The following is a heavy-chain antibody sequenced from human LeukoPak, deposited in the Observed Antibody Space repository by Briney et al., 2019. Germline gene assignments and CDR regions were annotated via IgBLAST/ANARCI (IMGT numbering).Heavy chain of an antibody. D-gene: IGHD5-24*01. V-gene: IGHV3-30*18. CDR2: ISYDGSNK. Sequence: PGGSLRLSCAASGFTFSSYAMSWVRQAPGKGLEWVAVISYDGSNKYYADSVKGRFTISRDNSKNTLYLQMNSLRAEDTAVYYCAKDGYEYGYNGQGTNNFDYWGQGTLVTVSS. CDR3: AKDGYEYGYNGQGTNNFDY. CDR1: GFTFSSYA. J-gene: IGHJ4*02.